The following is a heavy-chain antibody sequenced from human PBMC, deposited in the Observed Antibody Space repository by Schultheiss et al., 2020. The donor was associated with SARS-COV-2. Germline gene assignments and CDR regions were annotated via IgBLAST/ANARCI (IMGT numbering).Heavy chain of an antibody. J-gene: IGHJ5*02. CDR2: IYTSGST. V-gene: IGHV4-61*01. CDR1: GGSISSSSYY. CDR3: ANGGSYGWFDP. Sequence: SETLSLTCTVSGGSISSSSYYWSWIRQPPGKGLEWIGRIYTSGSTNYNPSLKSRVTMSVDTSKNQFSLKLSSVTAADTAVYYCANGGSYGWFDPWGQGTLVTVSS. D-gene: IGHD1-26*01.